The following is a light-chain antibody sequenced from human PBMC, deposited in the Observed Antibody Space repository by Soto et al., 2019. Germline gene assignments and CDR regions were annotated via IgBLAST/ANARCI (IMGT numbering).Light chain of an antibody. J-gene: IGKJ1*01. CDR1: QSVSSN. V-gene: IGKV3-20*01. CDR2: GAS. Sequence: EIVLTQSPGTLSLSPGERATLSCRASQSVSSNFAWYQQQPGQAPRILIYGASNRATGIPYRFSGSGSGTDFTLTISRLEPEDFAVYYCQQYGSSSRTFGQGTKVEIK. CDR3: QQYGSSSRT.